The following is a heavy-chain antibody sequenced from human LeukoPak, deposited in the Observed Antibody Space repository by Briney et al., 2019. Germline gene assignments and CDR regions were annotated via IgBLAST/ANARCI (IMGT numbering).Heavy chain of an antibody. CDR3: ARDPPQGNMDV. CDR2: INPNSGAT. Sequence: ASVKVSCKASGYSFTGHYIQWVRQDPGQGLEWMGWINPNSGATNYAQNFQGRVTITTDTSISTAYMELSSLTSDDTAVYYCARDPPQGNMDVWGKGTTVTVSS. J-gene: IGHJ6*04. CDR1: GYSFTGHY. V-gene: IGHV1-2*02.